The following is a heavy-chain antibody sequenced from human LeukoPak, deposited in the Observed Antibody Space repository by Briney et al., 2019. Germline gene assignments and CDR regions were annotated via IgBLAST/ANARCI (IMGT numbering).Heavy chain of an antibody. Sequence: GSLRLSCAASGFTFSNVWMSWVRQAPGKGLEWVGRIKSIKDGGTTDYAAPVKGRFTISRDNSRNTLYLHMSSLRADDTAVYYCARDPNGDYIGAFEIWGQGTMVTVS. V-gene: IGHV3-15*01. CDR1: GFTFSNVW. CDR2: IKSIKDGGTT. D-gene: IGHD4-17*01. J-gene: IGHJ3*02. CDR3: ARDPNGDYIGAFEI.